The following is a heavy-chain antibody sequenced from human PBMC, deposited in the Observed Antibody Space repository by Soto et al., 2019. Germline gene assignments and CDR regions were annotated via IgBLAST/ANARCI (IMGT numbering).Heavy chain of an antibody. CDR2: INAGNGNT. Sequence: ASVKVSCKASGYTFTAYALHWVRQAPGQRLEWMGWINAGNGNTEYSQKFQDRVTITRDTSATTSYMELSSLRSEDTAVYYCARDLDCDGACYSRGMDVWAQGTTVTVSS. CDR1: GYTFTAYA. J-gene: IGHJ6*02. D-gene: IGHD2-21*02. V-gene: IGHV1-3*01. CDR3: ARDLDCDGACYSRGMDV.